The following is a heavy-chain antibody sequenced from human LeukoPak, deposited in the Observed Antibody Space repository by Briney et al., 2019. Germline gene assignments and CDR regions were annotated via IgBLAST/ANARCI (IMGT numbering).Heavy chain of an antibody. V-gene: IGHV1-18*04. J-gene: IGHJ4*02. CDR1: GYTFTSYG. CDR2: FSAYNGKT. D-gene: IGHD3-10*01. Sequence: ASVKVSCKASGYTFTSYGISWVRPAPGQGLEWMGWFSAYNGKTNYAQKLQGIVTMTTDTSTSTAYMEVRSLRSDDTALYYCARDGFDGSGNLDYWGQGTLVTVSS. CDR3: ARDGFDGSGNLDY.